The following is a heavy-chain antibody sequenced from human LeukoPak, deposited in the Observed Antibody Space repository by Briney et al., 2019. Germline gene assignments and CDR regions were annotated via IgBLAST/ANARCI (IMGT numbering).Heavy chain of an antibody. J-gene: IGHJ4*02. D-gene: IGHD4-11*01. CDR2: ISGSGGST. CDR1: GFTFSSYA. V-gene: IGHV3-23*01. CDR3: AKAGNYVAYYFDY. Sequence: GGSLRFSCAASGFTFSSYAMSWVRQAPGKGLKWFSAISGSGGSTYYADSVRGRFTISRDNSKNTLYLQMNSLRAEDTAVYYCAKAGNYVAYYFDYWGQGTLVTVSS.